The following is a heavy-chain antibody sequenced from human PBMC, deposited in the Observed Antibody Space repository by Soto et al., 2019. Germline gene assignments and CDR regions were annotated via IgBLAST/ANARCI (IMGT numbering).Heavy chain of an antibody. CDR2: ISPYSGNT. J-gene: IGHJ6*02. D-gene: IGHD3-16*01. CDR1: GYIFVNYG. Sequence: QVQLVQSGDEVRKPGSSVKVSCKASGYIFVNYGIAWVRQAPGQGLEWMGWISPYSGNTHYAGKVQGRLTMTTDTTRSTAYMDLGSLTSDDTAVYYCAMVDNYVTPTPPDVWGQGTTVTVSS. V-gene: IGHV1-18*01. CDR3: AMVDNYVTPTPPDV.